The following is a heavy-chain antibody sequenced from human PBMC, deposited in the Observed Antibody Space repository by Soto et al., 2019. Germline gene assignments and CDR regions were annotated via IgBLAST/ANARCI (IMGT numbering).Heavy chain of an antibody. Sequence: GGSLRLSCAGSGFTSSTFGMSWVRQAPGKGLDWVSSLNNSGAVIYYGDSVKGRFTVTRDNSKNTLFLQMSSLRAEDTAVYYCATIMATSATGYWGQGTQVTVSS. D-gene: IGHD2-15*01. CDR1: GFTSSTFG. J-gene: IGHJ4*02. CDR2: LNNSGAVI. V-gene: IGHV3-23*01. CDR3: ATIMATSATGY.